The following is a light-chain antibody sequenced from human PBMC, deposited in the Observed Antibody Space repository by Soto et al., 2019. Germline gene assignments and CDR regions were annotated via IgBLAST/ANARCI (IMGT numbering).Light chain of an antibody. CDR3: SSHTSSTPYV. CDR1: SSDVGGYNY. V-gene: IGLV2-14*01. Sequence: QSALTQPASVSGSPGQSITISCTGTSSDVGGYNYVSWYQQHPGKAPKLLIYEVTNRPSGVSNRFSGSKSGNTASLTISGLQAEDEADYHCSSHTSSTPYVFGTGTQLTVL. J-gene: IGLJ1*01. CDR2: EVT.